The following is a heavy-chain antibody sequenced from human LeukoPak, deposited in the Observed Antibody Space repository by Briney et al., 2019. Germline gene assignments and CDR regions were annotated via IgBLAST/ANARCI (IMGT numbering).Heavy chain of an antibody. Sequence: SETLSLTCTVSGGSISSSIYYWGWIRQPPGKWLEWIGSIYYSGSTYYNPSLKSRVIISVDTSKNQFSLKLKSVTAADMAVYYCARLADCSSTSCYDHWGQGTLVTVSS. J-gene: IGHJ4*02. V-gene: IGHV4-39*01. CDR2: IYYSGST. D-gene: IGHD2-2*01. CDR1: GGSISSSIYY. CDR3: ARLADCSSTSCYDH.